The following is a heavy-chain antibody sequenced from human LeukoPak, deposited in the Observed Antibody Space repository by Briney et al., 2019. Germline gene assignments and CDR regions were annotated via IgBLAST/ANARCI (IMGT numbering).Heavy chain of an antibody. CDR1: GFTFTSSA. V-gene: IGHV1-58*01. D-gene: IGHD5-12*01. J-gene: IGHJ4*02. CDR2: IVVGGGNT. CDR3: AARGYSGYEFDY. Sequence: SVKVSCKASGFTFTSSAVQWVRQARGQRLEWIGWIVVGGGNTNYAQKFQERVTITRDMSTSTAYMELSSLRSEDTAVYYCAARGYSGYEFDYWGQGTLVTVSS.